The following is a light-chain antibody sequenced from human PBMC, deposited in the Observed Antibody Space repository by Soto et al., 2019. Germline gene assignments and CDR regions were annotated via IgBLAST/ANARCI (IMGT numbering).Light chain of an antibody. CDR1: QDISNH. CDR2: AAS. J-gene: IGKJ4*01. V-gene: IGKV1-16*02. Sequence: DIQMTQSPSSLSASVGDRVTITCRASQDISNHLAWYQQQPAKAPKTPISAASSLPSGLPSKFSGSGSSTAFTLTISSLQPEDFATYYGPKYNSYPVSFGGGTKVE. CDR3: PKYNSYPVS.